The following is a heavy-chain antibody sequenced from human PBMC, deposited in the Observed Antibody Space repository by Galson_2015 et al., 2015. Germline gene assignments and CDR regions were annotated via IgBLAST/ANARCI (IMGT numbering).Heavy chain of an antibody. CDR1: GYTFTSYA. CDR3: ARVTQYDDSSGYSPNDAFDI. CDR2: IYTNTGNP. D-gene: IGHD3-22*01. Sequence: SVKVSCKASGYTFTSYAMNWVRQAPGQGLEWMGWIYTNTGNPTYAQGFTGRFVFSLDTSVSTAYLQISSLKAEDTAVYYCARVTQYDDSSGYSPNDAFDIWGQGTMVTVSS. J-gene: IGHJ3*02. V-gene: IGHV7-4-1*02.